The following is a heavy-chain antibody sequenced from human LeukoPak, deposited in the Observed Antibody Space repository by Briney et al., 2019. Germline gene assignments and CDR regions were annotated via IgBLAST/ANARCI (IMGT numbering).Heavy chain of an antibody. CDR2: IYNSGST. V-gene: IGHV4-59*08. CDR1: GGSISSYY. J-gene: IGHJ4*02. D-gene: IGHD6-19*01. Sequence: SETLSLTCTVSGGSISSYYWSWIRQPPGKGLEWIGYIYNSGSTNYNPSLKSRVTISVDTSKNLYSLKLSSVTAADTAVYYCARQTLSSGWSYFDCWGQGTLVTVSS. CDR3: ARQTLSSGWSYFDC.